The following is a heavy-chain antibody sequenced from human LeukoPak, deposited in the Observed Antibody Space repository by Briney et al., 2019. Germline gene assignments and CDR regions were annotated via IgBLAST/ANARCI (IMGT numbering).Heavy chain of an antibody. CDR2: MNPNSGNT. CDR1: GYTFTSYD. D-gene: IGHD2-2*01. J-gene: IGHJ5*02. CDR3: AYVRRYCSSTSCSEWFDP. Sequence: ASVKVSCKASGYTFTSYDINWVRQATGQGLEWMGWMNPNSGNTGYAQKFQGRVTMTRNTSINTAYMELSSLRSEDTAVYYCAYVRRYCSSTSCSEWFDPWGQGTLVTVSS. V-gene: IGHV1-8*01.